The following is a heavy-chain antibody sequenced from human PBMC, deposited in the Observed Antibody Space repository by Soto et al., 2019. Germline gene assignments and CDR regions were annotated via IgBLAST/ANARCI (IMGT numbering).Heavy chain of an antibody. J-gene: IGHJ4*02. D-gene: IGHD6-13*01. Sequence: QVQLVQYGAEVKKPGASVKVSCKASGYTFMNYHMHWVRQAPGRGLEWLGKINPIGGTTTYAQKFQGRVTMTRDTSTSTVYMELSSLRSEDTAVYYCARAASALLWGPGTQVTVSS. V-gene: IGHV1-46*01. CDR1: GYTFMNYH. CDR2: INPIGGTT. CDR3: ARAASALL.